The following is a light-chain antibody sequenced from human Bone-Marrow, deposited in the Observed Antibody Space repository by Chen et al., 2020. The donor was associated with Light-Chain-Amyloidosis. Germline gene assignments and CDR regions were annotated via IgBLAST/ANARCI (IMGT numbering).Light chain of an antibody. V-gene: IGLV3-21*02. CDR2: DDS. J-gene: IGLJ3*02. CDR1: NIGSTS. Sequence: SYVLTQPSSVSVAPGQTATIACGGNNIGSTSVLWYQQTPGQAPLLVVYDDSDQPSGIPERLSGSNSGNTATLTISRVEAGDEADYYCQVWDRSSDRPVFGGGTKLTVL. CDR3: QVWDRSSDRPV.